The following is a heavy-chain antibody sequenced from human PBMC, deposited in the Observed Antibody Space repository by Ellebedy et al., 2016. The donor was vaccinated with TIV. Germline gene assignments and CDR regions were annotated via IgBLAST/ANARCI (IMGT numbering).Heavy chain of an antibody. J-gene: IGHJ4*02. D-gene: IGHD1-26*01. Sequence: SQTLSLTXAVYGGSFSGYYWSWIRQPPGKGLEWIGEINHSGSTNYNPSLKSRVTISVDTSKNQFSLKLSSVTAADTAVYYCARSPWELLCFDYWGQGTLVTVSS. CDR1: GGSFSGYY. CDR2: INHSGST. CDR3: ARSPWELLCFDY. V-gene: IGHV4-34*01.